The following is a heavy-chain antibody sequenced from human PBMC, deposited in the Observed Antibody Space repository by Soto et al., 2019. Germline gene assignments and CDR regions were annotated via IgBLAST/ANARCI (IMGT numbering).Heavy chain of an antibody. CDR2: ISYDGSNK. CDR1: GFTFSSYA. J-gene: IGHJ6*02. Sequence: GGSLRLSCAASGFTFSSYAMHWVRQAPGKGLEWVAVISYDGSNKYYADSVKGRFTISRDNSKNTLYLQMNSLRAEDTAVYYCARDKDPTYYDFWSGYPTPIYYYYYGMDVWGQGTTVTVSS. D-gene: IGHD3-3*01. CDR3: ARDKDPTYYDFWSGYPTPIYYYYYGMDV. V-gene: IGHV3-30-3*01.